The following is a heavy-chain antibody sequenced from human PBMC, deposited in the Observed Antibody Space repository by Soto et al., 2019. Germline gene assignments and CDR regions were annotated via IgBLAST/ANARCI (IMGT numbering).Heavy chain of an antibody. D-gene: IGHD1-26*01. CDR1: GFTFPNYV. J-gene: IGHJ6*01. Sequence: QVQLVESGGGVVQPGRSLRLSCAASGFTFPNYVMHWVRQAPGKGLEWVAVISFAGTNKYYPDSVKGRFTISRDNSKNALSLEMHSLTTEDTAIYYCARGGSAVGYYGLDVWGQGTPVTVSP. V-gene: IGHV3-30-3*01. CDR3: ARGGSAVGYYGLDV. CDR2: ISFAGTNK.